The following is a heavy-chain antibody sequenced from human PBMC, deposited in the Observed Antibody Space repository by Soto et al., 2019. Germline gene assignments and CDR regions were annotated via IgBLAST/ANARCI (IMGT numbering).Heavy chain of an antibody. J-gene: IGHJ3*02. CDR1: GDTCNNFG. CDR3: ARFIRALSTDDVFDI. V-gene: IGHV1-69*13. CDR2: IIPMYGAA. D-gene: IGHD2-2*01. Sequence: SVKVSCKASGDTCNNFGMSCVVRSRCRWLEWMGGIIPMYGAANSAQKLRDRVSNTAEESTNTAYMELSSLRSEETAIYLRARFIRALSTDDVFDIWGNGTVVTVSS.